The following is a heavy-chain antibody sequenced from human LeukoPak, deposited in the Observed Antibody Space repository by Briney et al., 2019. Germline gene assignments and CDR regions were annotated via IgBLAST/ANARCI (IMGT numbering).Heavy chain of an antibody. V-gene: IGHV5-51*01. CDR2: IYPDDSDT. CDR3: ARRRQGGSYFAFDI. Sequence: GESLKISCKGSGYIFTNYWIGWVRQMPGKGLEWMGIIYPDDSDTRYSPSFQGQVTISADKSISTAYLRWNTLKASDTAMYYCARRRQGGSYFAFDIWGQGTMVTVSS. J-gene: IGHJ3*02. CDR1: GYIFTNYW. D-gene: IGHD1-26*01.